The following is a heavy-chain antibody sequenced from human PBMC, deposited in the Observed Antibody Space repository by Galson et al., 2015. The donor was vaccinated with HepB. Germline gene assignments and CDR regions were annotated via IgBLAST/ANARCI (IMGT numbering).Heavy chain of an antibody. CDR2: IKEDGSEK. Sequence: SLRLSCAASGFTFSSYWMTWVRQAPGKGLEWVANIKEDGSEKYYVDSVKGQFTISRDNAKNSVFLQMNSLRAEDTAVYYCARVLFSYDILTGYEYWGQGTLVTVSS. CDR3: ARVLFSYDILTGYEY. CDR1: GFTFSSYW. V-gene: IGHV3-7*04. J-gene: IGHJ4*02. D-gene: IGHD3-9*01.